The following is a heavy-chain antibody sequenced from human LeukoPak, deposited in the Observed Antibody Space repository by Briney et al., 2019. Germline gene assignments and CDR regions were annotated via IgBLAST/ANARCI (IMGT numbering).Heavy chain of an antibody. D-gene: IGHD1-14*01. J-gene: IGHJ4*02. CDR1: GFTFGGYA. Sequence: GGPLRLSCAGSGFTFGGYAMHWFRQTPAKGLEWVAVIAYDGSRAFYADSVKGRFTISRDNSKNTMSVQMDDLRAEDTAVYYCTRYNNDHFDYWGQGTLVTVSS. CDR2: IAYDGSRA. CDR3: TRYNNDHFDY. V-gene: IGHV3-33*01.